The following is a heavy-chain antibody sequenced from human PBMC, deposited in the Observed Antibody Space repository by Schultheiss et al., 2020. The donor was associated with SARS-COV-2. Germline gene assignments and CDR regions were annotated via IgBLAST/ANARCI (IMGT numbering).Heavy chain of an antibody. V-gene: IGHV1-2*04. CDR1: GYTFSVYY. J-gene: IGHJ4*02. Sequence: ASVKVSCKASGYTFSVYYMYWVRQAPGQGLEWMGWINPSSGDTNYAQKFQGWVTMTRDTSIGTVYMELRSLRSEDTAVYFCARDKGGGNVGDYWGQGTLVTVSS. CDR2: INPSSGDT. D-gene: IGHD4-23*01. CDR3: ARDKGGGNVGDY.